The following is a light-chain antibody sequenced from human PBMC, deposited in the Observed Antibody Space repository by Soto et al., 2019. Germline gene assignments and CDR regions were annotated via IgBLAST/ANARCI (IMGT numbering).Light chain of an antibody. Sequence: QSALTQPASVSGSPGQSITISCTGTSSDIGGYDYVSWYQQRPGKAPKLMIYEVRYRPSGVPNRFSGSKSGNTASLTISGLQAEDEAVYYCCSYTRTSNHYSFGSGTKVTVL. J-gene: IGLJ1*01. V-gene: IGLV2-14*01. CDR1: SSDIGGYDY. CDR3: CSYTRTSNHYS. CDR2: EVR.